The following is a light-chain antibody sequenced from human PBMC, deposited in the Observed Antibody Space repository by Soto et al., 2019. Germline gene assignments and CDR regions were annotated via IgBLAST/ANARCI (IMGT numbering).Light chain of an antibody. CDR3: QHYNSYLWT. V-gene: IGKV1-5*03. J-gene: IGKJ1*01. CDR2: KAS. Sequence: DIQMTQSPSTLSASVGDRVTITCRASQSISSWLAWYQQKPGKAPSLLIYKASSLQRGVPSRFSGSGSGTEFTLTISSLQPDDFAIYYCQHYNSYLWTFGQGTKVDIK. CDR1: QSISSW.